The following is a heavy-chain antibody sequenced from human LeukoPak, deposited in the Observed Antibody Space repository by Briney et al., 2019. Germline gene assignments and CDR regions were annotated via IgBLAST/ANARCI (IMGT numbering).Heavy chain of an antibody. V-gene: IGHV1-18*01. CDR1: GYTFTSYG. D-gene: IGHD5-18*01. Sequence: ASVKVSCKASGYTFTSYGISWVRQAPGQGLEWMGWISAYNGNTNYAQKLQGRVTMTTDTSTSTAYMELRSLRSDDTAVYYCAGSPVQLWLGLLFDCWGQGTLVTVSS. J-gene: IGHJ4*02. CDR2: ISAYNGNT. CDR3: AGSPVQLWLGLLFDC.